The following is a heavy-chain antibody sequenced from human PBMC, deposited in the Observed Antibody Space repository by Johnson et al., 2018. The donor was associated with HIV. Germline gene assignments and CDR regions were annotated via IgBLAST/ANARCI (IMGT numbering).Heavy chain of an antibody. D-gene: IGHD4-17*01. J-gene: IGHJ3*02. CDR3: ARGFYGAAHAFDI. CDR1: GFTFSSYW. CDR2: IKQDGSEK. V-gene: IGHV3-7*01. Sequence: VQLVESGGGLVQPGGSLRLSCAAYGFTFSSYWMSWVRQAPGKGLEWVANIKQDGSEKYYVDSVKGRFTISRDNAKNSLYLQMNSLRAEDTAVYYCARGFYGAAHAFDIWGQGTMVTVSS.